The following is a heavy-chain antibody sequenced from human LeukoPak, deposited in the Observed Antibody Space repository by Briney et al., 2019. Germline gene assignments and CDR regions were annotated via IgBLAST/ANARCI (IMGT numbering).Heavy chain of an antibody. V-gene: IGHV3-11*01. D-gene: IGHD3-10*01. CDR3: ASFTPILDYGSGTGEGG. CDR1: GFTFSDYS. Sequence: PGGSLRLSCAASGFTFSDYSMSWIRQAPGKGLEWVSYISSSGSTISYADSVKGRFTISRDNAKNSLYLQMNSLRAEDTAVYYCASFTPILDYGSGTGEGGWGQGTLVTVSS. CDR2: ISSSGSTI. J-gene: IGHJ4*02.